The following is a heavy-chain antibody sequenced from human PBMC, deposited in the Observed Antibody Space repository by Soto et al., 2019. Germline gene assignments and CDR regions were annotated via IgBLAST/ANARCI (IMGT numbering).Heavy chain of an antibody. Sequence: ASVKVSCKVSVYPLTELSMHWVRHSPRKVLEWMGGFDPEDGETIYAQKFQGRVTMTEDTSTDTAYMELSGLRSEDTAVYYCATSFNPLGYYYMDVWGKGTTVTVSS. V-gene: IGHV1-24*01. CDR3: ATSFNPLGYYYMDV. J-gene: IGHJ6*03. CDR1: VYPLTELS. D-gene: IGHD3-16*02. CDR2: FDPEDGET.